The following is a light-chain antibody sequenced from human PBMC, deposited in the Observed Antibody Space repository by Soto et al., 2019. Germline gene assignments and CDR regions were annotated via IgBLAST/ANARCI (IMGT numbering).Light chain of an antibody. CDR1: SGSIASNY. CDR2: EDN. CDR3: QSYDATNQV. V-gene: IGLV6-57*01. J-gene: IGLJ3*02. Sequence: NFMLTQPHSVSESPGKTVIISCTRSSGSIASNYVQWYQQRPGSSPTTVIYEDNQRPSGVPDRFSGSIDSSSNSASLTISGXEXXXEADYYCQSYDATNQVFGGGTKLTV.